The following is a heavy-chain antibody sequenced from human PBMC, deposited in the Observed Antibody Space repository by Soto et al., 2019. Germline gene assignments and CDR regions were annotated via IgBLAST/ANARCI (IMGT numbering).Heavy chain of an antibody. CDR1: GYTLTELS. CDR3: ATRTIFGVVIPYY. V-gene: IGHV1-24*01. D-gene: IGHD3-3*01. J-gene: IGHJ4*02. CDR2: FDPEDGET. Sequence: ASVKVSGKVSGYTLTELSMHWVRQAPGKGLEWMGGFDPEDGETIYAQKFQGRVTMTEDASTDTAYMELSSLRSEDTAVYYCATRTIFGVVIPYYWGQGTLVTVSS.